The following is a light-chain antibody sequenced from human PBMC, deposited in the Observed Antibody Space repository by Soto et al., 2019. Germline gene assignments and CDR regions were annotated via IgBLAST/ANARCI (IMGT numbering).Light chain of an antibody. CDR3: QQYNKWPPGT. CDR2: GAS. Sequence: EIVMTQSPATLSVSPGERATLSCRASQNVDSNLAWYQQRPGQAPRLLMFGASTRATGIPARFSGSGSGTEFTLIISSLQSEDFAVYYCQQYNKWPPGTFGQGTKVDIK. CDR1: QNVDSN. V-gene: IGKV3-15*01. J-gene: IGKJ1*01.